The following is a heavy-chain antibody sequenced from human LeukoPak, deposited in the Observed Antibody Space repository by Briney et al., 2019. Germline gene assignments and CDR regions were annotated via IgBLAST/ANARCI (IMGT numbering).Heavy chain of an antibody. CDR2: IGGSGGST. CDR1: GFTFSSYA. J-gene: IGHJ4*02. D-gene: IGHD5-18*01. Sequence: GGSLRLSCAASGFTFSSYAMSWVRQAPGKGLEWVSAIGGSGGSTYYADSVKGRFTISRDNSKNTLYLQMNSLRAEDTAVYYCAEGERGYSYGIYNYWGQGTLVTVSS. CDR3: AEGERGYSYGIYNY. V-gene: IGHV3-23*01.